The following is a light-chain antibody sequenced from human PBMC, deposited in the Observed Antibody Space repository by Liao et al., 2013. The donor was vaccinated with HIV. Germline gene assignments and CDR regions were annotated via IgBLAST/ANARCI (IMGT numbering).Light chain of an antibody. CDR2: QDN. J-gene: IGLJ1*01. Sequence: SYELTQAPSVSVSPGQTATISCSGDKLEDKYASWYQQKPGQSPVLVIYQDNKRPSGIPERFSGSNSGNTATLTISGTQAMDEADYYCQAWDSNTGVFGTGSKVTVL. CDR3: QAWDSNTGV. V-gene: IGLV3-1*01. CDR1: KLEDKY.